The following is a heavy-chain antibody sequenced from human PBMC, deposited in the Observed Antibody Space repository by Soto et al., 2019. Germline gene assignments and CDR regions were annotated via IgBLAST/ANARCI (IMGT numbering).Heavy chain of an antibody. V-gene: IGHV6-1*01. Sequence: PPRTRSLTHANSGDSVSGNSAASNWSRQSPSRGLGWLGRTYYRAKWYNDYAVSVKSRITIKPDTSKNQFSLQLNYVAAEETAVYYCAREGITGTTDWFDHWGQGTLVTVSS. CDR1: GDSVSGNSAA. J-gene: IGHJ5*02. CDR2: TYYRAKWYN. CDR3: AREGITGTTDWFDH. D-gene: IGHD1-7*01.